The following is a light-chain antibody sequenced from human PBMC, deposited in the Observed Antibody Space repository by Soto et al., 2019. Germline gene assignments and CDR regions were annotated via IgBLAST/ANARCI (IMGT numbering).Light chain of an antibody. Sequence: DIQMTQSRSILSASIGDRVTITCRASQSISSWLAWYQQKPGKAPKLLIYKASSLESGVPSRFSGSGSGTEFTLTISSLQPDDFATYYCQQYKTYWTFGQGTKVEIK. V-gene: IGKV1-5*03. CDR3: QQYKTYWT. CDR2: KAS. CDR1: QSISSW. J-gene: IGKJ1*01.